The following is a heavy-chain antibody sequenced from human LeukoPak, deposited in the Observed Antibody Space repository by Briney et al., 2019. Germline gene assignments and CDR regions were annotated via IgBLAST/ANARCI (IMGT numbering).Heavy chain of an antibody. J-gene: IGHJ1*01. CDR1: GGSFSGYY. CDR2: INHSGST. Sequence: PSETLSLTCAAYGGSFSGYYWSWIRQPPGKGLEWIGEINHSGSTNYNPSLKSRVTISVDTSKNQFSLKLSSVTAADTAVHYCARGWPSKHWGQGTLVTVSS. V-gene: IGHV4-34*01. CDR3: ARGWPSKH.